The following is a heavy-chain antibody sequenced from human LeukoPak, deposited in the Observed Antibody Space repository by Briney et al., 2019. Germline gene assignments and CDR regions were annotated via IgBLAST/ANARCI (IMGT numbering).Heavy chain of an antibody. V-gene: IGHV1-18*01. CDR1: GYTFTSYG. Sequence: ASVNVSCKATGYTFTSYGISWVRQAPGQGLEWMGWISSNSDNTNYAQKLQGRVTMTTDTSTSTAYMELRSLRSDDTALSFCARDWGSIKVIADYWGQGTLVTVSS. D-gene: IGHD7-27*01. CDR3: ARDWGSIKVIADY. J-gene: IGHJ4*02. CDR2: ISSNSDNT.